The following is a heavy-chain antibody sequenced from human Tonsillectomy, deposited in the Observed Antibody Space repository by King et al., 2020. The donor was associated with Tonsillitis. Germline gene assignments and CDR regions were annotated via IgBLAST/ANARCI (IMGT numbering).Heavy chain of an antibody. CDR3: ARPYANKIPIFGVDNWWFDP. V-gene: IGHV4-39*01. J-gene: IGHJ5*02. CDR1: GGSISSSSYY. Sequence: QLQESGPGLVKPSETLSLTCTVSGGSISSSSYYWGWIRQPPGKGLEWIGNIYYSGSTYYNPSLKSRVTISVDTSKNQFSLKLSSVTAADTAVYYCARPYANKIPIFGVDNWWFDPWGQGTLVTVSS. CDR2: IYYSGST. D-gene: IGHD3-3*01.